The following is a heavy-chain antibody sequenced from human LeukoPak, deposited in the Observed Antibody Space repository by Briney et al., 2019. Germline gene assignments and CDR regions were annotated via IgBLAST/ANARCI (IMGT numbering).Heavy chain of an antibody. CDR3: ARHARTIAARPRYFDY. V-gene: IGHV4-39*01. CDR1: GGSISSSSYY. Sequence: PSETLSLTCTVSGGSISSSSYYWGWIRQPPGKGLEWIGSIYYSGSTYYNPSLKSRVTISVDTSKNQFSLKLSSVTAADTAVYYCARHARTIAARPRYFDYWGQGTLVTVSS. J-gene: IGHJ4*02. D-gene: IGHD6-6*01. CDR2: IYYSGST.